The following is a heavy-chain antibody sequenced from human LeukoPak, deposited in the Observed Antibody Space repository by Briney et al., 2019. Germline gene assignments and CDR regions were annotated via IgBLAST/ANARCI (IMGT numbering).Heavy chain of an antibody. CDR1: GGSISSYY. V-gene: IGHV4-59*01. J-gene: IGHJ4*02. CDR3: ARGFLEWPFDY. CDR2: IYYSGST. Sequence: SETLSLTCTVSGGSISSYYWSWIRQPPGKGLEWIGYIYYSGSTSYNPSLKSRVTISVDTSKNQFSLKLSSETAADTAVYYCARGFLEWPFDYWGQGTLVTVSS. D-gene: IGHD3-3*01.